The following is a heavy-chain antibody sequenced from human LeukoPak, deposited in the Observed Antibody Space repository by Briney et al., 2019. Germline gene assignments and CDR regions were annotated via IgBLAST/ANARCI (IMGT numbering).Heavy chain of an antibody. V-gene: IGHV3-23*01. D-gene: IGHD3-10*01. CDR2: ISGSGGST. CDR3: AKDLPLTRGYFHC. Sequence: GGSLRLSCAASGFTVSSNYMSWVRQAPGKGLEWVSAISGSGGSTYYADSVKGRFTISRDNSKNTLYLQMNSLRAEDTAVYYCAKDLPLTRGYFHCWGQGTLVTVSS. CDR1: GFTVSSNY. J-gene: IGHJ1*01.